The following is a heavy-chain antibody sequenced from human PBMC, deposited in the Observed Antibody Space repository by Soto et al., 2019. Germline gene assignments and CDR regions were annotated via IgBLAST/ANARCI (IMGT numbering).Heavy chain of an antibody. CDR3: ARSTYYDILTGYYARFYYYGMDV. D-gene: IGHD3-9*01. CDR1: GYTFTSYA. CDR2: INAGNGNT. Sequence: GASVKVSCKASGYTFTSYAMHWVRQAPGQRLEWMGWINAGNGNTKYSQKFQGRVTITRDTSASTAYMELSSLRSEDTAVYYCARSTYYDILTGYYARFYYYGMDVWGQGTTVTVSS. J-gene: IGHJ6*02. V-gene: IGHV1-3*01.